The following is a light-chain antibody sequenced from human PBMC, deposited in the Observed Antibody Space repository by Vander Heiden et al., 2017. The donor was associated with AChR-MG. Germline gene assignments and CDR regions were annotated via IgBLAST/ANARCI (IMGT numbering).Light chain of an antibody. CDR1: KLGNKY. J-gene: IGLJ3*02. Sequence: SYELTQPPSGSVSPGQTASINCSGDKLGNKYACWYQQKPGQSPVLVIYQDTKRPSGIPERFSGSSSGNTATLTISGTQAMDEADYYCQAWDSSTGVFGGGTKLTVL. CDR2: QDT. V-gene: IGLV3-1*01. CDR3: QAWDSSTGV.